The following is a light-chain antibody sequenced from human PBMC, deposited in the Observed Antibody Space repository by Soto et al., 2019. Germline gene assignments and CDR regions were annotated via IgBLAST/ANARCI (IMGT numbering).Light chain of an antibody. CDR2: GAS. J-gene: IGKJ4*01. Sequence: EIVMTQSPATLSVSHGERATLSCRASRSVSSSFLAWYQQKPGQAPRLLIYGASSRATGIPDRFSGSGSGTDFTLTISRLEPEDFAVYYCQQYGSSPPLTFGGGTKVDIK. V-gene: IGKV3-20*01. CDR3: QQYGSSPPLT. CDR1: RSVSSSF.